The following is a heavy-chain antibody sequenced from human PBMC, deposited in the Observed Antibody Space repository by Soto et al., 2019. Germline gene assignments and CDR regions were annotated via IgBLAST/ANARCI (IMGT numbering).Heavy chain of an antibody. CDR3: AKDRDSSGYYYYGMDV. CDR2: ISYDGSNK. CDR1: GFTFSSYG. V-gene: IGHV3-30*18. D-gene: IGHD3-22*01. Sequence: VQLVESGGGVVQPGRSLRLSCAASGFTFSSYGMHWVRQAPGKGLEWVAVISYDGSNKYYADSVKGRFTISRDNSKNTLYLQMNSLRAEDTAVYYCAKDRDSSGYYYYGMDVWGQGTTVTVSS. J-gene: IGHJ6*02.